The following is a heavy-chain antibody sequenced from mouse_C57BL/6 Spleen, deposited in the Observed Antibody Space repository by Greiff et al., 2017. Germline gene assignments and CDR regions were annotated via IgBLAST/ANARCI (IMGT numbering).Heavy chain of an antibody. CDR1: GYTFPDYY. V-gene: IGHV1-76*01. CDR3: AREKDYYGSSGGFAY. CDR2: IYPGSGNT. J-gene: IGHJ3*01. Sequence: QVQLQQSGAELVRPGASVKLSCKASGYTFPDYYINWVKQRPGQGLEWIARIYPGSGNTYYNEKFKGKATLTAEKSSSPAYMQLSSLTSEDSAVYFCAREKDYYGSSGGFAYWGQGTLVTVSA. D-gene: IGHD1-1*01.